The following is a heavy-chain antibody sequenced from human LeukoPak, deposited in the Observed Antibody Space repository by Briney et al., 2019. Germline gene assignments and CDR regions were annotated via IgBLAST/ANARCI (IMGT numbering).Heavy chain of an antibody. CDR3: ARDRSYYGSGRNWFDP. D-gene: IGHD3-10*01. CDR1: GGSFSGYY. CDR2: INHSGST. J-gene: IGHJ5*02. V-gene: IGHV4-34*01. Sequence: SETLSLTCAVYGGSFSGYYWSWIRQPPGKGLEWIGEINHSGSTNYSPSLKSRVTISVDTSKNQFSLKLSSVTAADTAVYYCARDRSYYGSGRNWFDPWGQGTLVTVSS.